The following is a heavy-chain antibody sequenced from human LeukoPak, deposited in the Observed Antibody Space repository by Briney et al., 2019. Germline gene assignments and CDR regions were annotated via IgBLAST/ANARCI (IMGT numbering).Heavy chain of an antibody. CDR1: GGSISSSSYY. CDR2: IYYSGST. CDR3: ARVHGGFDY. V-gene: IGHV4-39*07. Sequence: PSETLSLTCTVSGGSISSSSYYWGWIRQPPGKGLEWIGGIYYSGSTYYNPSLKSRVTISVDTSKNQFSLKLSSVTAADTAVYYCARVHGGFDYWGQGPLVTVSS. J-gene: IGHJ4*02.